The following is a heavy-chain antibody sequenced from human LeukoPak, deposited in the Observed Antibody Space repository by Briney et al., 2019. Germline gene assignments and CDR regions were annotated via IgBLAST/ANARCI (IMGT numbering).Heavy chain of an antibody. Sequence: ASVKVSCKASGYTFTSYGISWVRQAPGQGLEWMGWISAYNGNTNYAQKLQGRVTMTTDTSTSTAYMELRSLRSDDTAVYYCASGGLVPSYSGSYYGLDYWGQGTLVTVSS. CDR3: ASGGLVPSYSGSYYGLDY. CDR1: GYTFTSYG. CDR2: ISAYNGNT. D-gene: IGHD1-26*01. J-gene: IGHJ4*02. V-gene: IGHV1-18*01.